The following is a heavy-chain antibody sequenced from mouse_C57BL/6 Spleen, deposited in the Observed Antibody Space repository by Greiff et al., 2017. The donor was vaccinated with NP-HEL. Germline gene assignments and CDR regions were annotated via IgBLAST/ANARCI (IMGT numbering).Heavy chain of an antibody. CDR1: GFTFSDYG. Sequence: EVQRVESGGGLVKPGGSLKLSCAASGFTFSDYGMHWVRQAPEKGLEWVAYISSGSRTIYYADTVKGRFTISRDNYKNTLFLQMTSLRSEDTAMYYCARHYYGSSCFDYWGQGTTLTVSS. V-gene: IGHV5-17*01. D-gene: IGHD1-1*01. J-gene: IGHJ2*01. CDR2: ISSGSRTI. CDR3: ARHYYGSSCFDY.